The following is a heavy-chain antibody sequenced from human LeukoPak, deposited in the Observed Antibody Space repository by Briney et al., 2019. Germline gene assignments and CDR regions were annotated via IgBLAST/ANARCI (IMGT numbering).Heavy chain of an antibody. CDR2: ISSSSSYI. CDR1: GFTFSSYS. V-gene: IGHV3-21*01. CDR3: ASLPYFDWLPRGASYQWFDP. D-gene: IGHD3-9*01. Sequence: GGSLRLSCAASGFTFSSYSMNWVRQAPGKGLEWVSSISSSSSYIYYADSVKGRFTISRDNAKNSLYLQMNSLRAEDTAVYYCASLPYFDWLPRGASYQWFDPWGQGTLVTVSS. J-gene: IGHJ5*02.